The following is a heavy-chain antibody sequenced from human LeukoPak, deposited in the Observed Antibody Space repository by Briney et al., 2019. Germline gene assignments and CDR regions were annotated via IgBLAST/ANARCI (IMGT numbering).Heavy chain of an antibody. Sequence: SETLSLTCTVSGGSIRSYYWSWIRQPPGKGLEWIGRIYSSGTITYNPSLQSRVTMSVDTSKNEFSLKMSSVTAADTAVYYCMRDSGTTGEVKFDPWGQGTLVAVSS. CDR2: IYSSGTI. D-gene: IGHD3-10*01. CDR1: GGSIRSYY. J-gene: IGHJ5*02. CDR3: MRDSGTTGEVKFDP. V-gene: IGHV4-4*07.